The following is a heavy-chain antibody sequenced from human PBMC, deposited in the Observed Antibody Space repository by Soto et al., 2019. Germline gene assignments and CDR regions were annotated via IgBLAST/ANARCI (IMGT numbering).Heavy chain of an antibody. Sequence: GGSLRLSCAASGFTFTRYSMNWVRQAPGKGLEWVSSISSTTNYIYYADSMKGRFTVSRDNAKNSVYLEMNSLSAEDTAVYYCARESEDLTSNFVYWGQGTLVTV. J-gene: IGHJ4*02. CDR2: ISSTTNYI. CDR3: ARESEDLTSNFVY. CDR1: GFTFTRYS. V-gene: IGHV3-21*01.